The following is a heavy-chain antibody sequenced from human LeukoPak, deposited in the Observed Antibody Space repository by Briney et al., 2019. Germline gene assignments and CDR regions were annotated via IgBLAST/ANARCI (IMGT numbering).Heavy chain of an antibody. CDR3: AKQSYARSLGE. CDR1: GFPFSDFS. D-gene: IGHD2-8*01. J-gene: IGHJ4*02. V-gene: IGHV3-23*01. CDR2: INSGGSST. Sequence: GGSLRLSCATSGFPFSDFSMSWVRQAPGKGLEWISTINSGGSSTDYAESVKGRFTISRDNSKNTLYLQMSSLRVEDTAMYYCAKQSYARSLGEGGPGTLVTVSS.